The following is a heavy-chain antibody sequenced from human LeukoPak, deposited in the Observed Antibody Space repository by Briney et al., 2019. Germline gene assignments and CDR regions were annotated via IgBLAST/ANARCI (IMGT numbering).Heavy chain of an antibody. V-gene: IGHV3-30*03. Sequence: GGSLRLSCAASGFTFSRYGMHWVRQAPGKGLEWVAVISYDGHNQYYADSVKGRFTISRDISKNTLFLQMNSLSVEDTAVYYCARDPQYSSSYFDYWGQGALVTVSS. CDR1: GFTFSRYG. D-gene: IGHD6-13*01. CDR2: ISYDGHNQ. CDR3: ARDPQYSSSYFDY. J-gene: IGHJ4*02.